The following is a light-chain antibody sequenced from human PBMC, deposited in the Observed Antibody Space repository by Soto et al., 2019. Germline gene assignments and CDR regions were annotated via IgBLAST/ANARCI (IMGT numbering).Light chain of an antibody. V-gene: IGKV1-5*01. J-gene: IGKJ1*01. Sequence: DIQKTPSPSPPVASVGDRVTITCRASQSIGSWLAWYQQKPGKAPNLLIYDASSLESGVPSRFSGSGSGTEFTLTITSLQPDDFATYYCQQYNSYWTFGQGTKVDIK. CDR3: QQYNSYWT. CDR1: QSIGSW. CDR2: DAS.